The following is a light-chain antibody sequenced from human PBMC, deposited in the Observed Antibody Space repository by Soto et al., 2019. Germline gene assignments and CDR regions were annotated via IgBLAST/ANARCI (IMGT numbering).Light chain of an antibody. J-gene: IGKJ5*01. Sequence: DIVMTQSPAILSVSPGERATLSCRASQSVDTFLAWFQHTAGQAPRLLIFGASTRAAGIPASFSGSGFGKEFPTTISRLPYEDFAVYYCQQYKNWPLFGQGTRLEIK. CDR1: QSVDTF. CDR3: QQYKNWPL. V-gene: IGKV3-15*01. CDR2: GAS.